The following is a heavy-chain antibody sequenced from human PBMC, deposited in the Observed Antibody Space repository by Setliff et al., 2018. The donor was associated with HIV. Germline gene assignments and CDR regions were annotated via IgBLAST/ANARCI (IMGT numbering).Heavy chain of an antibody. V-gene: IGHV4-34*01. J-gene: IGHJ4*02. CDR3: AGGPGTTSIDY. CDR2: INHSGST. CDR1: GGSFSGYY. D-gene: IGHD1-26*01. Sequence: PSETLSLTCAVYGGSFSGYYWSWIRQPPGKGLEWIGEINHSGSTNYNMSLWSRVTISLDASRNQFSLELISVTAADTAVYYWAGGPGTTSIDYWAQGTLVTVSS.